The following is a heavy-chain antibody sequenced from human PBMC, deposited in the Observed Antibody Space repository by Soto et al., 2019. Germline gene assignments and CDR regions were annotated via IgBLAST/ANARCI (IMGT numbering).Heavy chain of an antibody. J-gene: IGHJ4*02. CDR2: ISGSGGST. Sequence: EVQLLESGGGLVQPGGSPRLSCAASGFTFSSYAMSWVRQAPGKGLEWVSAISGSGGSTYYADSVKGRFTISRDNSKNTLYLQMNSLRAEDTAVYYCATVGDDFWSGYYNLDYWGQGTLVTVSS. CDR1: GFTFSSYA. D-gene: IGHD3-3*01. V-gene: IGHV3-23*01. CDR3: ATVGDDFWSGYYNLDY.